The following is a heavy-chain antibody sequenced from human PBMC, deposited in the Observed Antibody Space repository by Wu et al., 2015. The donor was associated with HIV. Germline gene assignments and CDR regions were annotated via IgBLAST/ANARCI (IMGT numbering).Heavy chain of an antibody. CDR3: ARDPLYYYDSSGYYYPTRFDY. CDR2: IIPIFRTP. D-gene: IGHD3-22*01. CDR1: RGTFNNFA. V-gene: IGHV1-69*12. J-gene: IGHJ4*02. Sequence: QVRLVQSGAEVKKPGSSVKVSCKASRGTFNNFAYSWVRQAPGQGLEWMGGIIPIFRTPNYAQRFQGRVTITADESTRTVYMELISLRFDDTAMYYCARDPLYYYDSSGYYYPTRFDYWGQGMLVTVSS.